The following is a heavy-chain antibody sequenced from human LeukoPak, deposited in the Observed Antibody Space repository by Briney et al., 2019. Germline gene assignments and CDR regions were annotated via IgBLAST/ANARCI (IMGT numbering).Heavy chain of an antibody. J-gene: IGHJ4*02. Sequence: ASVKVSCTASGDNFGDYPIQWMRQAPGEGLEWMGRIKSKSGDTQYAQKFQGRVTMTRDKSKRTVYMELSRLTFDDTARYYCARERYSDSSPSYFESGFWGQGTLVIVSS. CDR1: GDNFGDYP. V-gene: IGHV1-2*06. CDR3: ARERYSDSSPSYFESGF. CDR2: IKSKSGDT. D-gene: IGHD3-22*01.